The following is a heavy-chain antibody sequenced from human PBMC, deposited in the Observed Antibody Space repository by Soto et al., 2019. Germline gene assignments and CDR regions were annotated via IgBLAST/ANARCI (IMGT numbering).Heavy chain of an antibody. V-gene: IGHV3-23*01. CDR1: GFTFSSYA. CDR3: ARALGDYDAFDI. CDR2: ISGSGGST. D-gene: IGHD4-17*01. J-gene: IGHJ3*02. Sequence: GSLRLSCAASGFTFSSYAMSWVRQAPGKGLEWVSPISGSGGSTYYADSVKGRFTISRDNSKNTLYLQMNSLRAEDTAVYYCARALGDYDAFDIWGQGTIVTVSS.